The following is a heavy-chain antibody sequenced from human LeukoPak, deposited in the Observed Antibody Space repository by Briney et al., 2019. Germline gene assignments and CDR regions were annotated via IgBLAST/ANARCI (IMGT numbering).Heavy chain of an antibody. J-gene: IGHJ3*02. D-gene: IGHD2-8*01. CDR3: ARDLYGRGAFDI. V-gene: IGHV4-59*01. CDR1: GGSFSSYY. Sequence: PSETLSLMCTVSGGSFSSYYWSWIRQPPGKGLEWLGYIYYSGSTNYNPSLKSRVTISVDTSKNQFSLKLSSVTAADTAVYYCARDLYGRGAFDIWGQGTMVTVSS. CDR2: IYYSGST.